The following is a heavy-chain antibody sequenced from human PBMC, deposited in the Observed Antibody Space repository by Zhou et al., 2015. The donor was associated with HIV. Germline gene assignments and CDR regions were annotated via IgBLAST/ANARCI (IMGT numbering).Heavy chain of an antibody. Sequence: QGQLAQSGTEVKTPGASVKVSCKTSGYTFNDYFLHWVRQAPGHGLEWMGWVHPKNDYAKYAPKFKGRVTLTRDSSIRTVYLEMRSLTSADTAVYYCAKGPFRRDIETPLVQFDLWGQGTRVVRLL. D-gene: IGHD5-12*01. V-gene: IGHV1-2*02. CDR3: AKGPFRRDIETPLVQFDL. J-gene: IGHJ5*02. CDR1: GYTFNDYF. CDR2: VHPKNDYA.